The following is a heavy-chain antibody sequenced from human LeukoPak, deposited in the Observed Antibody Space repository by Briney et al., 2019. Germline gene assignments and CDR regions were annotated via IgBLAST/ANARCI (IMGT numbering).Heavy chain of an antibody. CDR2: IYSGGST. D-gene: IGHD6-19*01. J-gene: IGHJ4*02. CDR1: GFTVSSSY. V-gene: IGHV3-53*01. CDR3: ARERGRYSSGWDYYFDY. Sequence: PGGSLRLSCAASGFTVSSSYMSWVRQAPGKGLEWVSVIYSGGSTYYADSVKGRFTISRDNSKNTLYLQMNSLRAEDTAVYYCARERGRYSSGWDYYFDYWGQGTLVTVSS.